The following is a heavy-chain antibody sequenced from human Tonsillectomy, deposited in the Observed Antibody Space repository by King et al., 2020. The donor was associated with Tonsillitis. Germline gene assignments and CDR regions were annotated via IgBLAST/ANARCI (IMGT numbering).Heavy chain of an antibody. CDR3: ARGHIVVVEAFDI. D-gene: IGHD2-21*01. V-gene: IGHV4-59*01. CDR1: GGSISSYY. J-gene: IGHJ3*02. Sequence: QLQESGPGLVKPSETLSLTCTVSGGSISSYYWSWIRQPPGKGLEWIGYIYYSGSTNYNPSHKSRVTISVDTSKNQFSLKLSSVTAADTAVYYCARGHIVVVEAFDIWGQGTMVTVSS. CDR2: IYYSGST.